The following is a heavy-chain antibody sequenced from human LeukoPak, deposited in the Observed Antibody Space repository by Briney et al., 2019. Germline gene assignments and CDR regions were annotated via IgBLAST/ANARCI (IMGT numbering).Heavy chain of an antibody. CDR2: IYYSGST. CDR1: GGSISSSSYY. Sequence: PSETLSLTCTVSGGSISSSSYYWGWIRQPPGKGLEWIGSIYYSGSTYYNPSLKSRVTISVDTSKNQFSLKLSSVTAADTAVYYCAREGYSYGITLDYWGQEPLVTVSS. J-gene: IGHJ4*02. CDR3: AREGYSYGITLDY. D-gene: IGHD5-18*01. V-gene: IGHV4-39*02.